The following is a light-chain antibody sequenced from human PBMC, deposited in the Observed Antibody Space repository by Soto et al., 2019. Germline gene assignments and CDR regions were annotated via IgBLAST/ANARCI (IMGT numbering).Light chain of an antibody. CDR3: LQDYNYPRT. CDR1: QGIRNE. J-gene: IGKJ5*01. CDR2: AAS. Sequence: AIPMTQSPSSLSASVGDRVTITCRASQGIRNELGWYQQRPGKAPKVLISAASSLHSGVPSRFSGSGSGTDFTLTISSLQPEDFGTYYCLQDYNYPRTFGQGTRLEIK. V-gene: IGKV1-6*01.